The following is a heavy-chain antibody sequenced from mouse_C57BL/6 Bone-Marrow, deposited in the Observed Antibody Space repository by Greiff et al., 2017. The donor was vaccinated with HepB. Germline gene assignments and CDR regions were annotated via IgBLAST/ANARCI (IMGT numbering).Heavy chain of an antibody. CDR1: GYSITSGYY. CDR3: ARGRYYGSRAWFAY. D-gene: IGHD1-1*01. CDR2: ISYDGSN. J-gene: IGHJ3*01. V-gene: IGHV3-6*01. Sequence: EVQVVESGPGLVKPSQSLSLTCSVTGYSITSGYYWNWIRQFPGNKLEWMGYISYDGSNNYNPSLKNRISITRDTSKNQFFLKLNSVTTEDTATYYCARGRYYGSRAWFAYWGQGTLVTVSA.